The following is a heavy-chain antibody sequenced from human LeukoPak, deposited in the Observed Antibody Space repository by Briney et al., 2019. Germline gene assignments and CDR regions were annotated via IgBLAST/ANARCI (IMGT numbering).Heavy chain of an antibody. CDR1: GFTVSSNY. CDR2: IYSGGST. J-gene: IGHJ4*02. Sequence: GGSLRLSCAASGFTVSSNYMSWVRQAPGKGLEWVSVIYSGGSTYYADSVKGRFTISRDNSKNTPYLQMNSLRAEDTAVYYCARDRYSGSYYLDYWGQGTLVTVSS. CDR3: ARDRYSGSYYLDY. V-gene: IGHV3-53*01. D-gene: IGHD1-26*01.